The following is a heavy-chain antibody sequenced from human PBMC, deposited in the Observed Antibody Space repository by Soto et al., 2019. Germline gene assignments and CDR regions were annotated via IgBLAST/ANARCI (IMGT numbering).Heavy chain of an antibody. Sequence: SETLSLTCAVSGGSFTSNNWWTWVRQPPGQGLEWIGEIYRTGSTNYNPSLKSRVTISLDKSENQFSLKVTSLTAADTAVYYCASRDPGTSVDYWGQGTLVTVSA. CDR3: ASRDPGTSVDY. CDR1: GGSFTSNNW. J-gene: IGHJ4*02. CDR2: IYRTGST. V-gene: IGHV4-4*02. D-gene: IGHD1-7*01.